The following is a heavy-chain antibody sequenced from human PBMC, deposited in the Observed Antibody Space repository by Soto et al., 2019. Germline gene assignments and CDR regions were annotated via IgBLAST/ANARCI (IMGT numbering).Heavy chain of an antibody. V-gene: IGHV3-33*01. D-gene: IGHD3-16*02. Sequence: HPGGALRLSCAAAAFTFSSYGMHWVRQAPGKGLGWLAVIWYDGSNKYSADTVKGRFTISRDNSKNTLYLQMNSLRAEDTAVYSCARDRGFRGVIVLGLDVWGQGTTVTVSS. CDR3: ARDRGFRGVIVLGLDV. J-gene: IGHJ6*02. CDR2: IWYDGSNK. CDR1: AFTFSSYG.